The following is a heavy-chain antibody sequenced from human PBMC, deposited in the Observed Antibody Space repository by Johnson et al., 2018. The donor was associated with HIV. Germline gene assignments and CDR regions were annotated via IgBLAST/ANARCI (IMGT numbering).Heavy chain of an antibody. CDR1: GFTFSDYY. V-gene: IGHV3-11*04. D-gene: IGHD1-26*01. J-gene: IGHJ3*02. CDR2: ISSSGSTL. Sequence: QVQLVESGGGLVQPGGSLRLSCAASGFTFSDYYMSWIRQAPGKGLEWVSYISSSGSTLYYADSVKGRFTISRDNAKNSLYLQMNSLRSEDTAVYYCAGDRVEIVGADPDAFDIWGQGTMVTVSS. CDR3: AGDRVEIVGADPDAFDI.